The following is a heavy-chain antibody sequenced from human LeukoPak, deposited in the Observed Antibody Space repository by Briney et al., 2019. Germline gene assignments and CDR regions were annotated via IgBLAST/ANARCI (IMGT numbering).Heavy chain of an antibody. J-gene: IGHJ4*02. CDR3: ARHRGDYYDSSGSFDY. CDR1: GGSISNNNYY. Sequence: SETLSLTSTDPGGSISNNNYYWGCIRQPPGKGLEWIGNIYYTGSTYYDPSLKSRVTISVDTSKNQFSLKLSSVTAADTAVYYCARHRGDYYDSSGSFDYWGQGTLVTVSS. D-gene: IGHD3-22*01. V-gene: IGHV4-39*01. CDR2: IYYTGST.